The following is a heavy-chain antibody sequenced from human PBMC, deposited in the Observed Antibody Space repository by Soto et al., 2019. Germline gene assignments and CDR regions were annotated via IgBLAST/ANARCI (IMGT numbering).Heavy chain of an antibody. V-gene: IGHV4-34*01. CDR1: GGSFSGYY. CDR2: INHSGST. D-gene: IGHD6-13*01. CDR3: ARIAAAGTAGDYYYGMDV. J-gene: IGHJ6*02. Sequence: PSETLSLTCAVYGGSFSGYYWGWIRQPPGKGLEWIGEINHSGSTNYNPSLKGRVTISVDRSKNQFSLKLSSVTAADTAVYYCARIAAAGTAGDYYYGMDVWGQGTTVTVSS.